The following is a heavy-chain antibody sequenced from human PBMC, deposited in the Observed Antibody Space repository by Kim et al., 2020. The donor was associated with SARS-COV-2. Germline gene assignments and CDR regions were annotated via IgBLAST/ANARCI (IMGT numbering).Heavy chain of an antibody. CDR3: ARFGGFGELLYHDAFDI. CDR1: GGSVSSGSYY. V-gene: IGHV4-61*01. Sequence: SETLSLTCTVSGGSVSSGSYYWSWIRQPPGKGLEWIGYIYYSGSTNYNPSLKSRVTISVDTSKNQFSLKLSSVTAADTAVYYCARFGGFGELLYHDAFDIWGQGTMVTVSS. CDR2: IYYSGST. J-gene: IGHJ3*02. D-gene: IGHD3-10*01.